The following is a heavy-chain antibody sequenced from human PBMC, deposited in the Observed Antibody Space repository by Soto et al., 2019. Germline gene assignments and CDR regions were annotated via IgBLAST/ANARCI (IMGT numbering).Heavy chain of an antibody. CDR2: INPKNEGT. V-gene: IGHV1-2*02. J-gene: IGHJ4*02. D-gene: IGHD1-7*01. Sequence: QVRLVQSGAEVKKPWASVQVICKPSGYTFTEAYIHWVRQAPGQGLEWLGWINPKNEGTNYAQKFQGRVTMTRDTTSSTAFMELSSLNSNDTAVYYCAREEGTELDFGGQGTLVTVSS. CDR1: GYTFTEAY. CDR3: AREEGTELDF.